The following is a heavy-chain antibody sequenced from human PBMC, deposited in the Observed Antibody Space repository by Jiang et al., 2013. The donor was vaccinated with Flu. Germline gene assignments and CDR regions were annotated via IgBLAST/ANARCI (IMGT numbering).Heavy chain of an antibody. V-gene: IGHV4-59*01. CDR2: IFYSGTT. Sequence: GPGLVKPSETLSLTCTVSGGPMKSDYWSWIRQPPGEGLEFIGYIFYSGTTNYNPSLKSRVTMSINTSKNQFSLKLSSVTAEDTAVYYCARLLNMGREITYHTFDMWGQGTMVIVSS. J-gene: IGHJ3*02. CDR1: GGPMKSDY. D-gene: IGHD3-10*01. CDR3: ARLLNMGREITYHTFDM.